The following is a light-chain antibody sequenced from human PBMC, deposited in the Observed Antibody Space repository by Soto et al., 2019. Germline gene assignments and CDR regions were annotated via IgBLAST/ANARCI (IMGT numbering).Light chain of an antibody. CDR1: QPISSY. CDR3: KQSYSTPIT. J-gene: IGKJ5*01. Sequence: DIQMTQSPSSLSASVGDRVTITCRASQPISSYLNWYQQKPGKAPKLLIYAAYSLQSGVQSRFSGSGSGTDFTLTISSLQPEDFATYYCKQSYSTPITFGQGTRLEIK. V-gene: IGKV1-39*01. CDR2: AAY.